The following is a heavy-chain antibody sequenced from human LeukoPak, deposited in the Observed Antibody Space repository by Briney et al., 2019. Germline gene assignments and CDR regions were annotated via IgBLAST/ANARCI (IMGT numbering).Heavy chain of an antibody. CDR2: ISSNGGST. D-gene: IGHD1-7*01. CDR1: GFTFSSYA. V-gene: IGHV3-64*01. Sequence: GGSLRLSCAASGFTFSSYAMHWVRQAPGKGLEYVSAISSNGGSTYYANSVKGRFTISRDNSKNTLYLQMGSLRAEDMAVYYCASSPPTGTTWYFDLWGRGTLVTVSS. CDR3: ASSPPTGTTWYFDL. J-gene: IGHJ2*01.